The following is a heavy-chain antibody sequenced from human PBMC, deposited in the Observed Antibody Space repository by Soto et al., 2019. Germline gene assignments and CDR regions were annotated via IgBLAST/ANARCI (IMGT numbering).Heavy chain of an antibody. D-gene: IGHD3-9*01. CDR2: INHSGST. CDR3: ARADPRRYFDWFRSRAFDI. Sequence: TLSLTCAVYGGSFSGYYWSWIRQPPGKGLEWIGEINHSGSTNYNPSLKSRVTISVDTSKNQFSLKLSSVTAADTAVYYCARADPRRYFDWFRSRAFDIWGQGTMVTVSS. CDR1: GGSFSGYY. J-gene: IGHJ3*02. V-gene: IGHV4-34*01.